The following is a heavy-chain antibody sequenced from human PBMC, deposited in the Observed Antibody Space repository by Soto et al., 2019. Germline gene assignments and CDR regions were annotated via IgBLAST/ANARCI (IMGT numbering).Heavy chain of an antibody. CDR2: IYYSGST. CDR3: ATANSRYCTNGVCYTAFDI. J-gene: IGHJ3*02. V-gene: IGHV4-59*01. CDR1: GGSISSYD. D-gene: IGHD2-8*01. Sequence: SETKSLTCTVSGGSISSYDWSWIRQNTGKGLEWIGYIYYSGSTNYNPSLKSRVTISVDTSKNQFSLKLSSVTAADTAVYYCATANSRYCTNGVCYTAFDIWGQGTMVTVSS.